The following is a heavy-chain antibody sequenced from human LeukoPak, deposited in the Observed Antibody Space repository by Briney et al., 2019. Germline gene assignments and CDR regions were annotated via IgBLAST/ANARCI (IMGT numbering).Heavy chain of an antibody. D-gene: IGHD2-2*01. CDR3: ARDIMPFYCSSTSCSDY. Sequence: SETLSLTCTVSGGSVSSGSYYWSWIRQPPGKGLEWIGYIYYSGSTNYNPSLKSRVTISVDTSKNQFSLKLSSVTAADTAAYYCARDIMPFYCSSTSCSDYWGRGTLVTVSS. J-gene: IGHJ4*02. CDR2: IYYSGST. V-gene: IGHV4-61*01. CDR1: GGSVSSGSYY.